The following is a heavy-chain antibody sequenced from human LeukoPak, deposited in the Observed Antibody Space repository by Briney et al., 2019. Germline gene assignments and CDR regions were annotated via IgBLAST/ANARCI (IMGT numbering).Heavy chain of an antibody. V-gene: IGHV3-23*01. CDR3: AKEYYDILTGYYKVLDY. J-gene: IGHJ4*02. Sequence: GGSLRLSCAASGYTFSSYGMSWVRQAPGKGLEWVSAISGSGGSTYYADSVKGRFTISRDNSKNTLYLQMNSLRAEDTAVYYCAKEYYDILTGYYKVLDYWGQGTLVTVSS. CDR1: GYTFSSYG. CDR2: ISGSGGST. D-gene: IGHD3-9*01.